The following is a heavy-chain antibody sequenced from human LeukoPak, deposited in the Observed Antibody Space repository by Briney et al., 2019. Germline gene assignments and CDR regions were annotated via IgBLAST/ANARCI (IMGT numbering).Heavy chain of an antibody. Sequence: GASVKVSCKVSGYTLTELSMHWVRQAPGKGLEWMGGFDPEDGETFYAQKFQGRVTMTEDTSTDTAYMELSSLRSEDTAVYYCATVSELGGYYYGMDVWGQGTTVTVSS. CDR2: FDPEDGET. D-gene: IGHD7-27*01. J-gene: IGHJ6*02. CDR1: GYTLTELS. V-gene: IGHV1-24*01. CDR3: ATVSELGGYYYGMDV.